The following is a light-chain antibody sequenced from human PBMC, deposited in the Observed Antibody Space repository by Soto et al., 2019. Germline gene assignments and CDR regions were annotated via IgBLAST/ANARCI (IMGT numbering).Light chain of an antibody. CDR3: MQALQTPYT. V-gene: IGKV2-28*01. CDR1: QSLLHSNGYNY. CDR2: LGS. Sequence: DIVMTQSPLSLPVTPGEPASISCRSSQSLLHSNGYNYLDWYLQKPGQSPQLLIYLGSNRASGVPDRFSGSGSATDFTLKISRVEAEDVGVYYCMQALQTPYTFGQGTTLEIK. J-gene: IGKJ2*01.